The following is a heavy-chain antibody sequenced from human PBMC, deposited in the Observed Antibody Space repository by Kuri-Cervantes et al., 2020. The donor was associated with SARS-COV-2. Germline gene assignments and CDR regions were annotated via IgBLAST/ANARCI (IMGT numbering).Heavy chain of an antibody. CDR3: ARDNYDFWSGASLPGY. CDR2: IYHSGST. CDR1: GYSISSGYY. Sequence: GSLRLSCTVSGYSISSGYYWGWIRQPPGKGLEWIGSIYHSGSTYYNPSLKSRVTISVDTSKNQFSLKLSSVTAADTAVYYCARDNYDFWSGASLPGYWGQGTLVTVSS. V-gene: IGHV4-38-2*02. J-gene: IGHJ4*02. D-gene: IGHD3-3*01.